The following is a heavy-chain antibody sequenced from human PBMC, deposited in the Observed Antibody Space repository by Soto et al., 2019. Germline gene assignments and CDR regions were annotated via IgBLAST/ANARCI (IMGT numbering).Heavy chain of an antibody. J-gene: IGHJ4*02. D-gene: IGHD3-16*01. CDR1: GFTFSSYA. CDR2: IRGSGDST. CDR3: AKAQGGYWGIFDF. Sequence: GGFLRLSCEASGFTFSSYAMSWVRQAPGKGLDWVSAIRGSGDSTHDADSVKGRFTISRDNSKNTLYLQMNSLRAEDSAVYYCAKAQGGYWGIFDFWGQGTVVTVS. V-gene: IGHV3-23*01.